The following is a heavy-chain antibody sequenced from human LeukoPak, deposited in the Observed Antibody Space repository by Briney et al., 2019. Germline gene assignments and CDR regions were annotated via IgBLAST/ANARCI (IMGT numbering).Heavy chain of an antibody. CDR3: ARGPTDMDFDY. V-gene: IGHV1-46*01. Sequence: GASVKASCKPSGYTFTKSDYIHWVRQAPGQGLEWMGIINPSDGTTFYAQKFQGRVTLTRDTSTNTVFMELSSLRSDDTAVFYCARGPTDMDFDYWGQGSLVTVSS. CDR2: INPSDGTT. CDR1: GYTFTKSDY. J-gene: IGHJ4*02.